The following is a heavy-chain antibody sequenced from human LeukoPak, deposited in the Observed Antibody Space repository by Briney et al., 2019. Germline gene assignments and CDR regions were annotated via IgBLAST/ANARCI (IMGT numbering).Heavy chain of an antibody. CDR2: INHSGST. D-gene: IGHD6-19*01. V-gene: IGHV4-34*01. J-gene: IGHJ4*02. Sequence: PSETLSPTCAVYGGSFSGYYWSWIRQPPGKGLEWIGEINHSGSTNYNPSLKSRVTISVDTSKNQFSLKLSSVTAADTAMYYCARAGGSSGWTKDIDYWGQGTLVTVSS. CDR1: GGSFSGYY. CDR3: ARAGGSSGWTKDIDY.